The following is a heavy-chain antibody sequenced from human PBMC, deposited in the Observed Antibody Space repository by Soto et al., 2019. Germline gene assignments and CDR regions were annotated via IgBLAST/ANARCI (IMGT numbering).Heavy chain of an antibody. D-gene: IGHD3-16*01. Sequence: EVQVLESGGGLVQPGGSLRLSCAASGFTFSSYAMNWVRQAPGKGLEWVSGISGGRGRTNYADSVKGRFTISRDNSKNTVYLQMKSLRAEDTAVYYCAKDLSIPEAYDIFDVWGQGTMVTVSS. CDR3: AKDLSIPEAYDIFDV. V-gene: IGHV3-23*01. J-gene: IGHJ3*01. CDR1: GFTFSSYA. CDR2: ISGGRGRT.